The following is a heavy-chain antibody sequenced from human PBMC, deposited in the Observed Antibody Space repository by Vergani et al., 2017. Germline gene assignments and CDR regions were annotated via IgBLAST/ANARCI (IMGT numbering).Heavy chain of an antibody. Sequence: QVQLEESGPGLVKPSETLSLTCPVSGCSFNTYYCIWIRQSPGKGLEGIGYIYSTGSTNYNPSLNRRVTMSVDTSKNQFSLKIKSVTATATAIYFCARGNPYVDFDIWGQGTMITVSS. V-gene: IGHV4-59*08. CDR3: ARGNPYVDFDI. J-gene: IGHJ3*02. D-gene: IGHD3-16*01. CDR1: GCSFNTYY. CDR2: IYSTGST.